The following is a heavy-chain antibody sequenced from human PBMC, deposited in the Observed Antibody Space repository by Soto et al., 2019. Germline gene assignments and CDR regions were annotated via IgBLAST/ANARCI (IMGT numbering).Heavy chain of an antibody. J-gene: IGHJ4*02. CDR2: IYYSGST. CDR3: ASSPDYGDYMGFDY. Sequence: ETLSLTCTVSGGSISSYYWSWIRQPPGKGLEWIGYIYYSGSTNYNPSLKSRVTISVDTSKNQFSLKLSSVTAADTAVYYCASSPDYGDYMGFDYWGQGTLVTVSS. D-gene: IGHD4-17*01. CDR1: GGSISSYY. V-gene: IGHV4-59*01.